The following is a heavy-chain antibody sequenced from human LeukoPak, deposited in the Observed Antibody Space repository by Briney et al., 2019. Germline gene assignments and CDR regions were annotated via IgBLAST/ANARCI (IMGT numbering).Heavy chain of an antibody. J-gene: IGHJ4*02. CDR2: IYYGGST. V-gene: IGHV4-59*08. Sequence: NPSETLSLTRTVSGGSISSPYWTWIRQPPGKGLEWIGYIYYGGSTDYSPSLKSRATISLDTSKNQFSLHLTSVTAADTAVYYCARQLAGLAPPGFIDSWGQGTLVTVSS. D-gene: IGHD3-3*02. CDR3: ARQLAGLAPPGFIDS. CDR1: GGSISSPY.